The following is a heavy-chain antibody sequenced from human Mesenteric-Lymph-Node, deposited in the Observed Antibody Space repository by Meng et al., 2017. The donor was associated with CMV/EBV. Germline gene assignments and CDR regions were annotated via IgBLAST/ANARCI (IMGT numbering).Heavy chain of an antibody. Sequence: SETLSLTCTVSGGSISSYYWSWIRQPPGKGLEWIGYIYYSGSTNYNPSLKSRVTISVDTSKNQFSLKLSSVTAADTAVYYCAGAPDVADLDYWGQGTLVTVSS. J-gene: IGHJ4*02. V-gene: IGHV4-59*01. CDR3: AGAPDVADLDY. CDR2: IYYSGST. D-gene: IGHD6-13*01. CDR1: GGSISSYY.